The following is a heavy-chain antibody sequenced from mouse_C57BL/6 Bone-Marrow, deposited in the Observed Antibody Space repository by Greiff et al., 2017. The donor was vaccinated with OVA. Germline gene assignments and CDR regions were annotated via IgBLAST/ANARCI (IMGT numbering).Heavy chain of an antibody. D-gene: IGHD2-1*01. J-gene: IGHJ1*03. CDR3: ARSPSYGNYGYFDV. Sequence: DVQLVESGGGLVQPGGSLKLSCAASGFTFSDYYMYWVRQTPEKRLEWVAYISNGGGSTYYPDTVKGRFPISRDNAKNTLYLQLSRLKSEDTAMDYGARSPSYGNYGYFDVWGTGTTVTVSS. V-gene: IGHV5-12*01. CDR2: ISNGGGST. CDR1: GFTFSDYY.